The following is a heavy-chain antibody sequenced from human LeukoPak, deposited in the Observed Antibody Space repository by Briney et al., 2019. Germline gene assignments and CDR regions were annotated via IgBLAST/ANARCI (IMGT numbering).Heavy chain of an antibody. J-gene: IGHJ4*02. CDR1: GFTFSSYS. V-gene: IGHV3-21*01. CDR3: ARGSSSGWPDYLDY. D-gene: IGHD6-19*01. CDR2: ISSSSSYI. Sequence: GGSLRLSCAASGFTFSSYSMNWVRQAPGKGLEWVSSISSSSSYIYYADSVKGRFTISRDNAKNSLYLQMNSLRAEDTAVYYCARGSSSGWPDYLDYWGQGTLVTVSS.